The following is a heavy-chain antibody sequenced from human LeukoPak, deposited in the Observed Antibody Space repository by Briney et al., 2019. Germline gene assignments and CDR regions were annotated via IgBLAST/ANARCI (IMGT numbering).Heavy chain of an antibody. CDR2: IDNSGGYT. Sequence: GGSLRLSCAASGFTFGTYAMSWDRPAPGKGLEWVSTIDNSGGYTYYGDSVKGRFTISRDNSKNTLFLQMNSLRVEDSAVYYCARRLWGEITVRPFDYWGQGTVVTVSS. V-gene: IGHV3-23*01. CDR3: ARRLWGEITVRPFDY. CDR1: GFTFGTYA. D-gene: IGHD4/OR15-4a*01. J-gene: IGHJ4*02.